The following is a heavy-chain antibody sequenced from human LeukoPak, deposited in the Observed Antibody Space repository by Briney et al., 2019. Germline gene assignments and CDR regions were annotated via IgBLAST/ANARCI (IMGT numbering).Heavy chain of an antibody. D-gene: IGHD3-10*01. Sequence: SVKVSCKASGGTFSSYAISWVRQAPGQGLEWMGGIIPIFGTANYAQKFQGRVTITADKSTSTAYMELSSLRSEDTAVYYCARVLPWFGELSFLFDYWGQGTLVTVSS. CDR1: GGTFSSYA. J-gene: IGHJ4*02. CDR3: ARVLPWFGELSFLFDY. V-gene: IGHV1-69*06. CDR2: IIPIFGTA.